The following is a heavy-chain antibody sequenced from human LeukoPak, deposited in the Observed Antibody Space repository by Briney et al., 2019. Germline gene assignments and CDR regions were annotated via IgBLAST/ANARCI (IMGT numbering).Heavy chain of an antibody. CDR2: IYHSGST. CDR1: GYSISSGYY. D-gene: IGHD3-16*01. V-gene: IGHV4-38-2*02. CDR3: ARVKVAPYDYVWGRRDAFDI. J-gene: IGHJ3*02. Sequence: PSETLSLTCTVSGYSISSGYYWGWIRQPPGKGLEWIGSIYHSGSTYYNPSLKSRVTISVDTSKNQFSLKLSSVTAADTAVYYCARVKVAPYDYVWGRRDAFDIWGQGTMVTVSS.